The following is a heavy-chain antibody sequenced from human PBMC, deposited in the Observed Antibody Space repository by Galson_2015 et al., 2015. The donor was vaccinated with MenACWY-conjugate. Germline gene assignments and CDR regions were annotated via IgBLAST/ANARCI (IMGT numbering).Heavy chain of an antibody. J-gene: IGHJ4*02. CDR1: GFTFSSYG. V-gene: IGHV3-30*02. CDR2: VRSDESNK. CDR3: AKDERWLGSDH. D-gene: IGHD6-19*01. Sequence: SLRLSCAASGFTFSSYGTHWVRQVPGKGLEWVAYVRSDESNKYYADSVKGRFTISRDNSKNALYLQLNSVRAEDTAVYYCAKDERWLGSDHWGQGTLVTVSS.